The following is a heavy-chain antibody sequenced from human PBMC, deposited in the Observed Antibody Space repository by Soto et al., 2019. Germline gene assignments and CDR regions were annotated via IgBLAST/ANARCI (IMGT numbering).Heavy chain of an antibody. D-gene: IGHD3-10*01. CDR2: IYYSGST. Sequence: QVQLQESGPGLVKPSQTLSLTCTVSGGSISSGDYYWSWIRQPPGKGLEWIGYIYYSGSTYYNPSLKSRVTISVATSKNQFSLKLSSVTAADTAVYYCAREVRGRVDYYGMDVWGQGTTVTVSS. J-gene: IGHJ6*02. V-gene: IGHV4-30-4*01. CDR1: GGSISSGDYY. CDR3: AREVRGRVDYYGMDV.